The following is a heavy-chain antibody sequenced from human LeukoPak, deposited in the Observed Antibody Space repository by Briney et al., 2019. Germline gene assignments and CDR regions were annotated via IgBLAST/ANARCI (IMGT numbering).Heavy chain of an antibody. CDR1: GGSISSYY. J-gene: IGHJ3*02. Sequence: PSETLSLTCTVSGGSISSYYWSWIRQPPGKGLEWIGYIYYSGSTNYNPSLKSRVTISVDTSKNQFSLKLSSVTAADTAVYYCARRSSVREPSPSHYFDIWGQGTMVTVSS. D-gene: IGHD1-26*01. CDR3: ARRSSVREPSPSHYFDI. V-gene: IGHV4-59*01. CDR2: IYYSGST.